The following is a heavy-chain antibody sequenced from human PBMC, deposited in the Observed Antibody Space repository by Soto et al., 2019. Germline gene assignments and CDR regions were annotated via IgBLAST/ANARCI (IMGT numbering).Heavy chain of an antibody. CDR2: IRSKAYGGTT. V-gene: IGHV3-49*03. CDR3: TRAPSSPIAAAQKPGWFDP. J-gene: IGHJ5*02. D-gene: IGHD6-13*01. Sequence: TGGSLRLSCTASGFTFGDYAMSWFRQAPGKGLEWVGFIRSKAYGGTTEYAASVKGRFTISRDDSKSIAYLQMNSLKTEDTAVYYCTRAPSSPIAAAQKPGWFDPWGQGTLVTVSS. CDR1: GFTFGDYA.